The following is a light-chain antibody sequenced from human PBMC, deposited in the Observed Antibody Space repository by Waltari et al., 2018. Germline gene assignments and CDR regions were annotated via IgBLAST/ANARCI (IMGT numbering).Light chain of an antibody. V-gene: IGLV2-14*03. CDR3: SSYMDTTALEL. CDR2: DVT. J-gene: IGLJ2*01. CDR1: SSDIGSYNY. Sequence: QSALTQPASVSGSPGQSITISCTGTSSDIGSYNYVSWYQQHPGKAPKLIIFDVTTRPSGVSKRFSGSKSGNTASLIISGLQGEDEADYYCSSYMDTTALELFGGGTSLTVL.